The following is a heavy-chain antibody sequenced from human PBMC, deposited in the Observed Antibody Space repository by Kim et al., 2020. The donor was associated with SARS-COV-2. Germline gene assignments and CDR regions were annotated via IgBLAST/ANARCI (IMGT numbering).Heavy chain of an antibody. D-gene: IGHD1-26*01. V-gene: IGHV3-30*18. CDR2: ISYDGSNK. J-gene: IGHJ3*02. Sequence: GGSLRLSCAASGFTFSSYGMHWVRQAPGKGLEWVAVISYDGSNKYYADSVKGRFTISRDNSKNTLYLQMNSLRAEDTAVYYCAKGSGSYYADAFDIWGQGTMVTVSS. CDR1: GFTFSSYG. CDR3: AKGSGSYYADAFDI.